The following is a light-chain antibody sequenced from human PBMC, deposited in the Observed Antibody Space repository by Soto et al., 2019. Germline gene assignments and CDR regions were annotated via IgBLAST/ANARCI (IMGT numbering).Light chain of an antibody. J-gene: IGKJ1*01. Sequence: DIQMTQSPSTLSASVGDRVTITCRASQSISNWLAWHQQKPGKAPKLLIYKASSLESGVPSRFRGSGSGTEFTLTSSSLQPDDFATYYCQQYNSYRAFGQGTKLEIK. V-gene: IGKV1-5*03. CDR3: QQYNSYRA. CDR2: KAS. CDR1: QSISNW.